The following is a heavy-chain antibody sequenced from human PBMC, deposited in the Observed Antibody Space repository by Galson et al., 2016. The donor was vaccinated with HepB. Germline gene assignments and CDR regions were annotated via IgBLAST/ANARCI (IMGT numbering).Heavy chain of an antibody. Sequence: SLRLSCAASGFTFGDYAMSWFRQAPGKGLEWVGFIRTKTYGGTTETAASVKGRFTISRDDSKSIAYLQMDSLKTEDTAVYFCSRDQITWAAGTRADYWGQGTLVTVSS. CDR2: IRTKTYGGTT. CDR3: SRDQITWAAGTRADY. V-gene: IGHV3-49*03. J-gene: IGHJ4*02. CDR1: GFTFGDYA. D-gene: IGHD6-13*01.